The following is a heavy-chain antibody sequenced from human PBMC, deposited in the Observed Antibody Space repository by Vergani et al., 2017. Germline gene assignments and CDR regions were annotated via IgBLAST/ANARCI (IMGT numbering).Heavy chain of an antibody. CDR3: ARDRSSWGIKDGSLDY. J-gene: IGHJ4*02. D-gene: IGHD7-27*01. CDR2: ISGTGGST. CDR1: GFSFSSYA. V-gene: IGHV3-23*01. Sequence: EVRLLQSGGGLGQPGGSLRLSCAASGFSFSSYAMAWVRQAPGKGLEWVAVISGTGGSTYNAKSVKDRFTISRDNSQNTVHLQLNSLSADDTAIYYCARDRSSWGIKDGSLDYWGQEILVTVSS.